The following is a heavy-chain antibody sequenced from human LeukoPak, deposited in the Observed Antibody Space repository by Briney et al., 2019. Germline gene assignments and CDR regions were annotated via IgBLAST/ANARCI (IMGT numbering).Heavy chain of an antibody. CDR1: GYTFSNYG. V-gene: IGHV1-3*01. CDR2: INPGNGNT. CDR3: AKEATVIVVARSYFDY. J-gene: IGHJ4*02. Sequence: ASVKVSCNASGYTFSNYGIHWVRQAPAQRPEWLGWINPGNGNTRYSENFQGRVTFARDTSANTAYMELSSLRSEDTAMYYCAKEATVIVVARSYFDYWGPGTLVTVSS. D-gene: IGHD3-22*01.